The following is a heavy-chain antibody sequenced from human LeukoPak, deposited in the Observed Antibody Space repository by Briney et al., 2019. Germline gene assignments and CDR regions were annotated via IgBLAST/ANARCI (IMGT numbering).Heavy chain of an antibody. D-gene: IGHD3-10*01. CDR2: INTNIGNP. J-gene: IGHJ5*02. V-gene: IGHV7-4-1*02. CDR3: LRDIVRTAYDL. Sequence: ASVKVSCKVSGFTLSSYHMNWVRQAPGQGLEWMGWINTNIGNPTYAQGFTGRFVFSLDTSVNTAYLQIIGLEAEDTAVYYCLRDIVRTAYDLWGQGTLVTVSS. CDR1: GFTLSSYH.